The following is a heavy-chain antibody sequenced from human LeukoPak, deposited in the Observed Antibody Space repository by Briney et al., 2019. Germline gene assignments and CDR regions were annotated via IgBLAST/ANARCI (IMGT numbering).Heavy chain of an antibody. CDR2: IYNGGST. CDR1: GAXVNSDSYY. CDR3: ARHYRGLDY. J-gene: IGHJ4*02. V-gene: IGHV4-61*03. Sequence: SETLSLTCTVSGAXVNSDSYYWSWIRQPPGKGLAWVGHIYNGGSTNYNPSLKSRVTMSVDTSKNHFSVKLSSVTAADTAVYYCARHYRGLDYWGQGTLATVSS. D-gene: IGHD4-23*01.